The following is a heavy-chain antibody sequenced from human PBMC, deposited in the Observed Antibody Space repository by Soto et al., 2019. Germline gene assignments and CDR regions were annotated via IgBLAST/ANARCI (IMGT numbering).Heavy chain of an antibody. CDR2: IYHSGST. Sequence: PSETLSLTCAVSGGYISSGGYSWSWIRQPPGKGLEWIGYIYHSGSTYYNPSLKSRVTISVDRSKNQFSLKLSSVTAADTAVYYCARAHYGDYGYGMDVWGQGTTVTVS. J-gene: IGHJ6*02. CDR1: GGYISSGGYS. D-gene: IGHD4-17*01. CDR3: ARAHYGDYGYGMDV. V-gene: IGHV4-30-2*01.